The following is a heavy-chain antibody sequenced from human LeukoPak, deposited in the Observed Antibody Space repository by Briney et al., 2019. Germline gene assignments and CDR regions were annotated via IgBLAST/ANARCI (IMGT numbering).Heavy chain of an antibody. CDR1: GFTFSTYG. V-gene: IGHV3-30*02. D-gene: IGHD1-1*01. J-gene: IGHJ4*02. Sequence: GGSLRLSCAASGFTFSTYGMHWVRQAPGKGLEWVAFIRYDGSNKNYTDSVKGRFTISRDNSKNTVYLQMNSLRTEDTAIYYCTKVMEQQLVSTDYWGQGTLVTVSS. CDR2: IRYDGSNK. CDR3: TKVMEQQLVSTDY.